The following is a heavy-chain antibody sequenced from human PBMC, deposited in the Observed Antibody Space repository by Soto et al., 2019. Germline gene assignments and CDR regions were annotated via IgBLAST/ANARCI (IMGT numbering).Heavy chain of an antibody. CDR3: VKDIEENQLLYDGFDI. CDR2: ISFDSGSV. Sequence: GGSLRLSCAASGFAFDDYAMHWVRQAPGKGLEWVSGISFDSGSVGYADSVRGRFTISRDDARNSLYLHMNSLRAEDTALYYCVKDIEENQLLYDGFDIWGQGTMVTVSS. J-gene: IGHJ3*02. CDR1: GFAFDDYA. D-gene: IGHD2-2*01. V-gene: IGHV3-9*01.